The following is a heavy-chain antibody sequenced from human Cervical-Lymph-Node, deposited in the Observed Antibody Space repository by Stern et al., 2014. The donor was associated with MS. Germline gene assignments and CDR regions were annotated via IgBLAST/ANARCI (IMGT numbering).Heavy chain of an antibody. D-gene: IGHD6-13*01. CDR1: GFSFSRYA. V-gene: IGHV3-33*01. CDR3: ASAYSSSQYYFDY. CDR2: IWYDGSNP. Sequence: VQLVQSGGSVVQPGRSLRLSCAASGFSFSRYAMHWVRQAPGKGLEWVALIWYDGSNPYYAASVTGRFTISRDNFKNTLYLQMNSLRAEDTAVYYCASAYSSSQYYFDYWGQGTLVTVSS. J-gene: IGHJ4*02.